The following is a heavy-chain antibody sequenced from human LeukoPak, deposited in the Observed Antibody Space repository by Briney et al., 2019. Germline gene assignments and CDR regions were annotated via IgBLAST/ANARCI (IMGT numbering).Heavy chain of an antibody. J-gene: IGHJ6*03. CDR2: IKQDGSEK. Sequence: GGSLRLSCAASGFTFSNYWMNWVRQAPGKGLEWVADIKQDGSEKLYVKSVRGRFTVSRDNAKMSLFLQLNSLRAEDTAVYYCARDNGVVHGVYYMDVWGKGTTVTVS. V-gene: IGHV3-7*01. CDR3: ARDNGVVHGVYYMDV. CDR1: GFTFSNYW. D-gene: IGHD3-3*01.